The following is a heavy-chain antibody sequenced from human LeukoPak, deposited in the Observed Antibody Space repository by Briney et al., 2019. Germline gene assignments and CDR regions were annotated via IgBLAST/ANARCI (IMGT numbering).Heavy chain of an antibody. CDR2: ISNDSGGT. D-gene: IGHD3-22*01. CDR3: AKGSSGYFLDL. Sequence: ESGGSLRLSCAASGFIFNNFGLVWVRQAPGKGLEWVSGISNDSGGTTYADFVKGRFTISRDNSKNTLFLQMNSLRADDTALYYCAKGSSGYFLDLWGQGTLVTVSS. J-gene: IGHJ5*02. CDR1: GFIFNNFG. V-gene: IGHV3-23*01.